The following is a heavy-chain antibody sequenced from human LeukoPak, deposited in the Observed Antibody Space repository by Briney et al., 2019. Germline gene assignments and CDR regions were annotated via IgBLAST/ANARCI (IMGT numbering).Heavy chain of an antibody. CDR3: ARGAGWYDY. D-gene: IGHD6-19*01. J-gene: IGHJ4*02. Sequence: SETLSLTCTVSGGSISSHYWSWLRQPPEKGLEWIGYIYYSGKTNYYPSLKSRVTISVDTSKNQFSLKLNSVTAADTAVYFCARGAGWYDYWGQGTLVTVSS. CDR2: IYYSGKT. CDR1: GGSISSHY. V-gene: IGHV4-59*11.